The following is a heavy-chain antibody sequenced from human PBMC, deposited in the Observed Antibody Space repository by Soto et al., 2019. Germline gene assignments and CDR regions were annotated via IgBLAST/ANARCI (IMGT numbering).Heavy chain of an antibody. D-gene: IGHD2-2*01. Sequence: GESLKISCTGVGYSFTSYWIGWVRQMPGKGLEWMGIIYPGDSDTRYSPSFQGQVTISADKSITTAYPQWSSLKASDTAMYYCARGYCTTTICDPWFDTWRHGTLVTVSS. CDR3: ARGYCTTTICDPWFDT. V-gene: IGHV5-51*01. J-gene: IGHJ5*01. CDR2: IYPGDSDT. CDR1: GYSFTSYW.